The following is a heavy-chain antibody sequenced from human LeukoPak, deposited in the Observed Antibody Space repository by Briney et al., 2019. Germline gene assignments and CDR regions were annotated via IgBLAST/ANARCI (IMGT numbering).Heavy chain of an antibody. V-gene: IGHV4-38-2*02. CDR1: GYSIGSGYY. Sequence: SETLSLTCTVSGYSIGSGYYWGWIRQPPGKGLEWIGGIYHSGSTYYNPSLKSRVTISVDTSKNQFSLKLSSVTAADTAVYYCARKRPTIFGVVTWFDPWGQGTLVTVSS. D-gene: IGHD3-3*01. CDR2: IYHSGST. J-gene: IGHJ5*02. CDR3: ARKRPTIFGVVTWFDP.